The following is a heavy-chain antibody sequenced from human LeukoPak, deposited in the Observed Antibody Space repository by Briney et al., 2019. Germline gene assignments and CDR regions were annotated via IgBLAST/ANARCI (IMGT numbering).Heavy chain of an antibody. CDR1: GFTFSSYG. D-gene: IGHD3-22*01. CDR2: IGVGGTT. V-gene: IGHV3-23*01. J-gene: IGHJ4*02. CDR3: AKTQGYYDC. Sequence: GVSLRLSCAASGFTFSSYGMNWVRQAPGKGLEWVSGIGVGGTTYYADSVKGRFTISRDTSKSKLSLQMNSLRAEDTAVYYCAKTQGYYDCWGQGTLVTVSS.